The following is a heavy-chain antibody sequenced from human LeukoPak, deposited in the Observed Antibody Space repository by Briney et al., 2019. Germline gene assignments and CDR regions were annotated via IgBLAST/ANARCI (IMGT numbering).Heavy chain of an antibody. CDR3: AKAQPSAISWSDP. J-gene: IGHJ5*02. D-gene: IGHD2-2*02. Sequence: GESPKISCAASGFTFGSYAMNWVRQAPGKGLEWVSALSGSGKSIYYADSEKGRFTISSDHSRNTLYLQMNRLRAEDTACYSRAKAQPSAISWSDPWGQGTLGTVSS. V-gene: IGHV3-23*01. CDR2: LSGSGKSI. CDR1: GFTFGSYA.